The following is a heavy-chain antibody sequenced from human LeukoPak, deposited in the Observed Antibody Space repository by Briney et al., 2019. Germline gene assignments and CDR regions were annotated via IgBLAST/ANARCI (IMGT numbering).Heavy chain of an antibody. D-gene: IGHD5-18*01. Sequence: ASVKVSCKASGGTFSSYAISWVRQAPGQGLEWMGGIIPIFGTANYAQKFQGRVTITADESTSTAYMELSSLRSEDTAVYYCAREGDTAMVNFGYWGQGTPVTVSS. CDR2: IIPIFGTA. V-gene: IGHV1-69*13. CDR1: GGTFSSYA. J-gene: IGHJ4*02. CDR3: AREGDTAMVNFGY.